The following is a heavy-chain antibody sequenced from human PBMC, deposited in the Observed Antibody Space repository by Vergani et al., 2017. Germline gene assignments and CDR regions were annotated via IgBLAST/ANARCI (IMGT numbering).Heavy chain of an antibody. CDR2: IKQDGSEK. D-gene: IGHD4-17*01. V-gene: IGHV3-7*01. CDR1: GFTFSSYW. J-gene: IGHJ6*02. Sequence: EVQLVESGGGLVQPGGSLRLSCAASGFTFSSYWMSWVRQAPGKGLEWVANIKQDGSEKYYADSVKGRFTISRDNAKNSLYLQMNSLRAEDTAVYYCARDWVWAVTTVPSDYGMDVWGQGTTVTVSS. CDR3: ARDWVWAVTTVPSDYGMDV.